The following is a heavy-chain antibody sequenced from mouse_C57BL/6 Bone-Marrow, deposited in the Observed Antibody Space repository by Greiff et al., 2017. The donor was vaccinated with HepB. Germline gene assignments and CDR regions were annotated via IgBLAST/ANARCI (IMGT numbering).Heavy chain of an antibody. CDR2: ISNGGGST. V-gene: IGHV5-12*01. D-gene: IGHD2-5*01. CDR1: GFTFSDYY. J-gene: IGHJ3*01. CDR3: ARRAYYSNYVAY. Sequence: EVMLVESGGGLVQPGGSLKLSCAASGFTFSDYYMYWVRQTPEKRLEWVAYISNGGGSTYYPDNVKGRFTISRDNAKNTLYLQMSRLKSEDTAMYYCARRAYYSNYVAYWGQGTLVTVSA.